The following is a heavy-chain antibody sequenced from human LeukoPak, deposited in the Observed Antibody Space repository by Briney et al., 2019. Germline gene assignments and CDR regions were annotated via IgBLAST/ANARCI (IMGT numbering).Heavy chain of an antibody. Sequence: GSLRLSCAASGFTFSSYAMSWLRQAPGKGLEWLGEVVHSGSTNYNPSLKSRVTISVDTSKNQFSLKLSSVTAADTAVYYCARRFMTTVTYHFDYWGQGTLVTVSS. CDR1: GFTFSSYA. CDR2: VVHSGST. V-gene: IGHV4-34*12. CDR3: ARRFMTTVTYHFDY. J-gene: IGHJ4*02. D-gene: IGHD4-17*01.